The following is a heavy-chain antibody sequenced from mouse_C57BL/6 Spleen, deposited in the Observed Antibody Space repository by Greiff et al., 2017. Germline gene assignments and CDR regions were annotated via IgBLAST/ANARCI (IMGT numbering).Heavy chain of an antibody. Sequence: VQLQQSGPELVKPGASVKISCKASGYSFTGYFMNWVMQSHGKSLEWIGRINPYNGDTFYNQKFKGKTTLTVDKSSSTAHMELRSLTSEDSAVYYCARLGDYENAMDYWGQGTSVTVSS. V-gene: IGHV1-20*01. CDR3: ARLGDYENAMDY. CDR1: GYSFTGYF. J-gene: IGHJ4*01. D-gene: IGHD2-4*01. CDR2: INPYNGDT.